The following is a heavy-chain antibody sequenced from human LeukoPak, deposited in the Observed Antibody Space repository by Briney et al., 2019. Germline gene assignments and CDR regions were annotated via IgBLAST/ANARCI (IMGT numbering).Heavy chain of an antibody. D-gene: IGHD3-22*01. Sequence: GGSLRLSCAASGFTFREYYMSWVRQARGKGLEWVSGISWNSGSIVYADSVKGRFTISRDNAKNSLYLQMISLRAEDTALYYCAKDYYDSSGYYYREGYFDYWGQGTLVTVSS. V-gene: IGHV3-9*01. J-gene: IGHJ4*02. CDR1: GFTFREYY. CDR2: ISWNSGSI. CDR3: AKDYYDSSGYYYREGYFDY.